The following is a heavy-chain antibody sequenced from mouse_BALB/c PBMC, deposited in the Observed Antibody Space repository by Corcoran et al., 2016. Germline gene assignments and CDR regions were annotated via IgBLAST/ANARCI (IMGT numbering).Heavy chain of an antibody. CDR1: GFNIRDYY. D-gene: IGHD2-4*01. J-gene: IGHJ3*01. Sequence: EIQLQKSGAELVRPGALVKLSYKASGFNIRDYYTHWVKQSPEQGLGGIGWLDPENGNTIYDPKFQGKASITADTSCNTAYLQLSSLTSEDTAVYYCASIYYDYGGFAYWGQGILVTVSA. V-gene: IGHV14-1*02. CDR2: LDPENGNT. CDR3: ASIYYDYGGFAY.